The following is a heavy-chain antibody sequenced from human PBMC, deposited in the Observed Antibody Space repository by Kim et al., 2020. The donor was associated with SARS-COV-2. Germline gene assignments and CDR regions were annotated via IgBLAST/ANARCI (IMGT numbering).Heavy chain of an antibody. V-gene: IGHV4-34*01. CDR3: ARVSRGITMILRKGYFDY. CDR2: INHSGST. Sequence: SETLSLTCAVYGGSFSGYYWSWIRQPPGKGLEWIGEINHSGSTNYNPSLKSRVTISVDTSKNQFSLKLSSVTAADTAVYYCARVSRGITMILRKGYFDYWGQGTLVTVSS. D-gene: IGHD3-22*01. J-gene: IGHJ4*02. CDR1: GGSFSGYY.